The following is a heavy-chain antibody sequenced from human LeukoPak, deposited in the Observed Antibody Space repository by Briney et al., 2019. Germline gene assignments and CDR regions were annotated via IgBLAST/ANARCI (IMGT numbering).Heavy chain of an antibody. Sequence: GGSLTLSCAVSGFPLSNYAMNWVRQAPAKGLEWVSVISGCCCGTYYADSVKGRFTISRDNSKNTVFLQMNSLRAEDTAVYYCAKWGDYDVLTGYYVSDYWGQGTLVTVSS. V-gene: IGHV3-23*01. D-gene: IGHD3-9*01. J-gene: IGHJ4*02. CDR2: ISGCCCGT. CDR3: AKWGDYDVLTGYYVSDY. CDR1: GFPLSNYA.